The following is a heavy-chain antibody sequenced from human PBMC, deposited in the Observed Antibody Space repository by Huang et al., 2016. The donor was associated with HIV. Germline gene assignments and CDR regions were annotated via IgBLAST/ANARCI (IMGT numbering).Heavy chain of an antibody. CDR3: AMAWGLVREIYFDD. Sequence: QVQLVQSGAEVKKPGSSVTVSCKASGGTFSSYAIRWVRQAPGQGVDWMGAIIPFVGTANYAITFQGRVTITANESTSTAYVKMSSLRSEDTAVYYCAMAWGLVREIYFDDWGQGTLVTVSS. CDR1: GGTFSSYA. CDR2: IIPFVGTA. D-gene: IGHD6-6*01. J-gene: IGHJ4*02. V-gene: IGHV1-69*01.